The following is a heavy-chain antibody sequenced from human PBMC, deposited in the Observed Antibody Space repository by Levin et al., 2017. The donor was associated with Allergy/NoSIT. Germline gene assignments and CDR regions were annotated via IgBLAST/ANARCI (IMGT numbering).Heavy chain of an antibody. J-gene: IGHJ4*02. Sequence: SCAVYGGSFSGYYWSWIRQPPGKGLEWIGEINHSGSTNYNPSLKSRVTISVDTSKNQFSLKLSSVTAADTAVYYCARGSGRGYSYGYWGYWGQGTLVTVSS. V-gene: IGHV4-34*01. CDR2: INHSGST. CDR3: ARGSGRGYSYGYWGY. D-gene: IGHD5-18*01. CDR1: GGSFSGYY.